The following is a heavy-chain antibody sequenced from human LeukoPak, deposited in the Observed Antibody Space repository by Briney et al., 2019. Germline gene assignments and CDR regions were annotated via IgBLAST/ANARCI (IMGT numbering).Heavy chain of an antibody. CDR2: INPNSGGT. J-gene: IGHJ4*02. CDR1: GYTFTGYY. D-gene: IGHD6-19*01. CDR3: AKEGAVSSGWYVLDY. V-gene: IGHV1-2*04. Sequence: ASVKVSCKASGYTFTGYYMHWVRQAPGQGLEWMGWINPNSGGTNYAQKFQGWVTMTRDTSISTAYMELSRLRSDDTAVYYCAKEGAVSSGWYVLDYWGQGTLVTVSS.